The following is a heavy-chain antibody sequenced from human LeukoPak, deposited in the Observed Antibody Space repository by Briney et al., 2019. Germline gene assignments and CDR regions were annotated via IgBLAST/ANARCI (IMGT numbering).Heavy chain of an antibody. Sequence: SETLSLTCTVSGGSMSSYYWSWIRQPPGKGLEWIGYIHYSGSTYYNPSLKSRVTISVDRSKNQFSLKLSSVTAADTAVYYCARASSRGSGEFYWGQGVLVTVSS. J-gene: IGHJ4*02. V-gene: IGHV4-59*12. CDR1: GGSMSSYY. CDR2: IHYSGST. CDR3: ARASSRGSGEFY. D-gene: IGHD3-10*01.